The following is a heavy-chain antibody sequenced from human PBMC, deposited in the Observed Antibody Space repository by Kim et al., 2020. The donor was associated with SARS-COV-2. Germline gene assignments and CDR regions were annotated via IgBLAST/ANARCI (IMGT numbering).Heavy chain of an antibody. CDR1: GFTFDAYA. CDR2: ISGDCGST. V-gene: IGHV3-43*02. D-gene: IGHD3-22*01. J-gene: IGHJ2*01. Sequence: GGSLRLSCAASGFTFDAYAMHWVRQAPGKGLEWVSLISGDCGSTYYADAVKGRFTISRDNSKNSLYLQMNSLRTEDTALYYCAKDYDSSGYYDWYFDLWGRSTLITVTS. CDR3: AKDYDSSGYYDWYFDL.